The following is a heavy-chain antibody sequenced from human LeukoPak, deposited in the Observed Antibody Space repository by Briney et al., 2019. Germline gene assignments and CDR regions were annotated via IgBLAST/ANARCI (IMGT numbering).Heavy chain of an antibody. V-gene: IGHV4-61*01. CDR1: GGSINSNSYY. CDR2: IYYSGST. CDR3: ARDPYYYDSRGAFDI. J-gene: IGHJ3*02. D-gene: IGHD3-22*01. Sequence: PSETLSLTCTVSGGSINSNSYYWGWIRQPPEKGLEWIGYIYYSGSTNYNPSLKSRVTISVDTSKNQFSLKLSSVTAADTAVYYCARDPYYYDSRGAFDIWGQGTMVTVSS.